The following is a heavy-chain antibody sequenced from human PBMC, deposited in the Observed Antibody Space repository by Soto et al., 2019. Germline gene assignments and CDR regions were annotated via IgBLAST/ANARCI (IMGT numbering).Heavy chain of an antibody. Sequence: SETLSLTCTVSGGSISSSSYYWGWIGQPPGKGLEWIGSIYYSGSTYYNPSLKSRVTISVDTSKNQFSLKLSSVTAADTAVYYCARLPGPSSTSRRWFDPWGQGTLVTVSS. V-gene: IGHV4-39*01. J-gene: IGHJ5*02. CDR3: ARLPGPSSTSRRWFDP. CDR2: IYYSGST. CDR1: GGSISSSSYY. D-gene: IGHD2-2*01.